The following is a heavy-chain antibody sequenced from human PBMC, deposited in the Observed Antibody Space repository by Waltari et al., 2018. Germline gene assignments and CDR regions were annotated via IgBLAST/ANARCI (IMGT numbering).Heavy chain of an antibody. D-gene: IGHD3-22*01. Sequence: TAGKGVEWMGIIYPGDTDTRYSPSFQGQVTIAADKSISAAYLQWSSLRASDTAMYYCARNRKYYSDSGPEVSGMEVWGQGTAVTVS. J-gene: IGHJ6*02. CDR2: IYPGDTDT. CDR3: ARNRKYYSDSGPEVSGMEV. V-gene: IGHV5-51*01.